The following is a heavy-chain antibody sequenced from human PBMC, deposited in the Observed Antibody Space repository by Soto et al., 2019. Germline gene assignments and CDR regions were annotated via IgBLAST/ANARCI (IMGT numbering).Heavy chain of an antibody. CDR2: IKGDGSEK. J-gene: IGHJ4*02. CDR1: GFTFSSYW. V-gene: IGHV3-7*01. Sequence: GGSLRLSCAASGFTFSSYWINWVRQTPGKGLERVANIKGDGSEKYYVDSLKGRFTISRDNAKNSLYLHMNSLIAEDMAVYYCVRGTMAPGLDHWGQGTLVTVSS. CDR3: VRGTMAPGLDH. D-gene: IGHD3-3*01.